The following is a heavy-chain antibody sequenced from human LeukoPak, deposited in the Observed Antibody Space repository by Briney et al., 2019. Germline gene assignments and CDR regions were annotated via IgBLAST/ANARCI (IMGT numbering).Heavy chain of an antibody. CDR3: ARTEYYFDH. CDR1: SGSISSYY. V-gene: IGHV4-59*01. CDR2: IYYSGGS. J-gene: IGHJ4*02. Sequence: SETLSLTCTVSSGSISSYYWSWIRQAPGKGLEWIGYIYYSGGSNYNPSFKSRLTMSVDTSKKQLSLKLSSVTAADTAVYYCARTEYYFDHWGQGSLVTVSS. D-gene: IGHD3-10*01.